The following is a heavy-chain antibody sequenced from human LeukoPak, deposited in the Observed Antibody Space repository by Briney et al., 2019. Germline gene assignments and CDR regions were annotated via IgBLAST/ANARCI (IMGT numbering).Heavy chain of an antibody. Sequence: ASVKVSCKASGYTFTSYDINWVRQATGQGLEWMGWMNPNSGNTGYAQKFQGRVTITRNTSISTAYMELSSLRSEDTAVYYCARGRNSTYASTWAFDPWGQGTLVTVSS. CDR3: ARGRNSTYASTWAFDP. J-gene: IGHJ5*02. CDR2: MNPNSGNT. V-gene: IGHV1-8*03. D-gene: IGHD4-11*01. CDR1: GYTFTSYD.